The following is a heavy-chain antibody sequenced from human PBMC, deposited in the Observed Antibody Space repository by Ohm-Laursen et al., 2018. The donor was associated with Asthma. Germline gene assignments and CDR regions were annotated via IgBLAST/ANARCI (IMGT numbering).Heavy chain of an antibody. CDR1: GYTFSGHY. Sequence: SVKVSCKASGYTFSGHYIHWVRQAPGRGLEYMGWINTNTGNPTYAQGFTGRFLFSLDTSVTTAYLQISSLKAEDTAFYYCARGRTFDPWGQGTLVTVSS. J-gene: IGHJ5*02. V-gene: IGHV7-4-1*02. CDR2: INTNTGNP. CDR3: ARGRTFDP.